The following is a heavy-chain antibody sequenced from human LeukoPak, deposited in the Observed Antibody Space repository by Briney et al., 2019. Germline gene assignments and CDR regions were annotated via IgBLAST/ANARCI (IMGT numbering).Heavy chain of an antibody. D-gene: IGHD3-10*01. Sequence: PSETLSLTCAVYGGSFSGYYWSWIRQPPGKGLEWIGEINYSGSTNYNPSLKSRVTISVDTSKNQFSLKLSSVTAADTAVYYCARHGNYYGSGSYHWGQGTLVTVSS. CDR3: ARHGNYYGSGSYH. V-gene: IGHV4-34*01. J-gene: IGHJ5*02. CDR1: GGSFSGYY. CDR2: INYSGST.